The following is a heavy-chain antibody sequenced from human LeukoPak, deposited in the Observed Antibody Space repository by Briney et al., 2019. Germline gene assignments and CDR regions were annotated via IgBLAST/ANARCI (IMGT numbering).Heavy chain of an antibody. J-gene: IGHJ6*02. CDR3: AGEDIVVVPAAAQYYYYGMDV. CDR1: GFTFSSYA. D-gene: IGHD2-2*01. Sequence: GGSLRLSCAASGFTFSSYAMSWVRQAPGKGQEWVSAISGSGGSTYYADSVKGRFTISRDNSKNTLYLQMNSRRAEDTAVYYCAGEDIVVVPAAAQYYYYGMDVWGQGTTVTVSS. CDR2: ISGSGGST. V-gene: IGHV3-23*01.